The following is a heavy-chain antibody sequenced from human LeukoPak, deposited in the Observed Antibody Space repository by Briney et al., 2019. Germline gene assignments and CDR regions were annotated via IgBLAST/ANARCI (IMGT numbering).Heavy chain of an antibody. CDR3: ASDRRATSDY. D-gene: IGHD5-12*01. CDR2: IKQDGSEK. Sequence: GGSLRLSCAASGFTFSSYWTSWVRQAPGKGLEWVANIKQDGSEKYYVDSVKGRFTISRDNAKNSLYLQMNSLRAEDTAVYYCASDRRATSDYWGQGTLVTVSS. J-gene: IGHJ4*02. CDR1: GFTFSSYW. V-gene: IGHV3-7*01.